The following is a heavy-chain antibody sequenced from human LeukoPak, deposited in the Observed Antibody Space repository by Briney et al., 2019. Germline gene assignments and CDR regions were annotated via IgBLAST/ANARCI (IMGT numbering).Heavy chain of an antibody. CDR3: ARDGARRYSDSSGYYDN. D-gene: IGHD3-22*01. CDR2: INTNTGNP. CDR1: GYTFTSYY. Sequence: ASVKVSCTASGYTFTSYYMHWVRQAPGQGLEWMGWINTNTGNPTYAQDFTGRLVFSLDTSVSTSYLHISSLKAEDTAVYYCARDGARRYSDSSGYYDNWGQGTLVTVSS. V-gene: IGHV7-4-1*02. J-gene: IGHJ4*02.